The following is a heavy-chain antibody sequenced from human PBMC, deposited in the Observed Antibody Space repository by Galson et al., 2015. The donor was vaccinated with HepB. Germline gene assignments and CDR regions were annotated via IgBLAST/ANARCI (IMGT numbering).Heavy chain of an antibody. CDR3: ATRRITMILHDY. D-gene: IGHD3-22*01. CDR1: GLTFSLYA. CDR2: ISYDGTKK. V-gene: IGHV3-30-3*01. Sequence: SLRLSCAASGLTFSLYAMHWVRQAPGKGLEWVALISYDGTKKYYADSVKGRFTISRDNSRNTLYLQLNNLGADDTAVYYCATRRITMILHDYWGRGTLVTVSS. J-gene: IGHJ4*02.